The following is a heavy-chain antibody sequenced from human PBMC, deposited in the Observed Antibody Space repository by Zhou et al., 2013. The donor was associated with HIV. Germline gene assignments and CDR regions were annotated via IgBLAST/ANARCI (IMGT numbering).Heavy chain of an antibody. D-gene: IGHD3-22*01. J-gene: IGHJ5*01. CDR1: GGTFSSYA. CDR3: AVGVPVVVSTTTSGPPVRTGRTEPYRDRPSSYGGVDS. V-gene: IGHV1-69*05. CDR2: IIPIFGTA. Sequence: QVQLVQSGAEVKKPGSSVKVSCKASGGTFSSYAISWVRQAPGQGLEWMGGIIPIFGTANYAQKFQGRVTITTDESTSTAYMELSSLRSEDTAVYYCAVGVPVVVSTTTSGPPVRTGRTEPYRDRPSSYGGVDS.